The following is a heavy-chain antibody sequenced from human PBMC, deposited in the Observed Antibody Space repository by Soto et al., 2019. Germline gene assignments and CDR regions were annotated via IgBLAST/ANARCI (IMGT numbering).Heavy chain of an antibody. D-gene: IGHD1-26*01. CDR3: AKSGLRSVRSNFDY. CDR1: GCTFSSYA. V-gene: IGHV3-23*01. J-gene: IGHJ4*02. Sequence: GVSLRLSCAASGCTFSSYAMSWVRQAPGKGLEWVSAISGSGGSTYYADSVKGRFTISRDNSKNTLYLQMNSLRAEDTAVYYCAKSGLRSVRSNFDYWGQGTLVTVSS. CDR2: ISGSGGST.